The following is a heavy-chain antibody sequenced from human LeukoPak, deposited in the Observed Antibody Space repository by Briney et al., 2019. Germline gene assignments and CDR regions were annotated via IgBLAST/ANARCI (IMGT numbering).Heavy chain of an antibody. J-gene: IGHJ4*02. CDR1: GGTFSGYA. Sequence: ASVKVSCKASGGTFSGYAINWVRQAPGQGLEWMGGIVPIFGSANYAQKFQGRVTITADESTSTAYMELSSLRSEDTAVYYCARDLTHRRNYDNSGYQIVSAFWGQGTLVTVSS. D-gene: IGHD3-22*01. V-gene: IGHV1-69*13. CDR3: ARDLTHRRNYDNSGYQIVSAF. CDR2: IVPIFGSA.